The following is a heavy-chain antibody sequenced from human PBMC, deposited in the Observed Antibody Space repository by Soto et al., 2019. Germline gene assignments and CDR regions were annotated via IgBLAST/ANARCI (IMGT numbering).Heavy chain of an antibody. D-gene: IGHD2-2*02. CDR3: ARDGAGRIVVVPAAIRDYYYYYGMDV. CDR1: GYTFTGYY. J-gene: IGHJ6*02. Sequence: GASVKVSCKASGYTFTGYYMHWVRQAPGQGLEWMGWINPNSGGTNYAQKFQGWVTMTRDTSISTAYMELSRLRSDDTAVYYCARDGAGRIVVVPAAIRDYYYYYGMDVWGQGTTVTVSS. V-gene: IGHV1-2*04. CDR2: INPNSGGT.